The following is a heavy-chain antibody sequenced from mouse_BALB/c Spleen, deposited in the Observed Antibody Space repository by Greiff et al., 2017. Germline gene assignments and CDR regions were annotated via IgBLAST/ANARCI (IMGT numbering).Heavy chain of an antibody. CDR2: ILPGSGST. Sequence: QVQLKESGAELMKPGASVKISCKATGYTFSSYWIEWVKQRPGHGLEWIGEILPGSGSTNYNEKFKGKATFTADTSSNTAYMRLSSLTSEESAVYYSARDGYYGSSASFDYWGQGTTLTVSS. CDR3: ARDGYYGSSASFDY. CDR1: GYTFSSYW. V-gene: IGHV1-9*01. J-gene: IGHJ2*01. D-gene: IGHD1-1*01.